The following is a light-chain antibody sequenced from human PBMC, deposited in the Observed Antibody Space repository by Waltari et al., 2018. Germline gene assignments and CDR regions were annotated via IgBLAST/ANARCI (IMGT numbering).Light chain of an antibody. Sequence: QSVLTQPPSASGTPGQRVTISCSGGSSNIGSNPVQWYQHLPGTALKLLIYLNDPRPSGVPDLFSGSKAGTSAFLAISGLQSEDEVDYFCATWDENINGPLFGGGTKVTVL. V-gene: IGLV1-44*01. J-gene: IGLJ3*02. CDR2: LND. CDR3: ATWDENINGPL. CDR1: SSNIGSNP.